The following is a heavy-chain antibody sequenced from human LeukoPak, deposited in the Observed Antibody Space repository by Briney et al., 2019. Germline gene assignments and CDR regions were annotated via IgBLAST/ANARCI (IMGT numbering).Heavy chain of an antibody. D-gene: IGHD1-20*01. CDR3: ARVEYNWNDVVDF. CDR1: GFTLSSYS. J-gene: IGHJ4*02. V-gene: IGHV3-74*01. CDR2: VNSDETTI. Sequence: GGSLRLSCAASGFTLSSYSMNWVRQAPGKGLVWVSRVNSDETTIKYADYVKGRFTISRDNAKSTLYLQMNSLRAEDTAVYYCARVEYNWNDVVDFGGRGTLVTVSS.